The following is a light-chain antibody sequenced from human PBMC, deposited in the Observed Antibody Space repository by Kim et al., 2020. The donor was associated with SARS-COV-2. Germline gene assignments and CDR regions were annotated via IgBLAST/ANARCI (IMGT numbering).Light chain of an antibody. Sequence: DLQMTQSPSSVSASVGDRVTITCRASQGISSWLDWYQQKPGKAPKLLIYAASSLQSGVPSRFSGSGSGTDFTLTISRLQPEDFATDYSQQANSFPWTFGQGTKVDIK. J-gene: IGKJ1*01. V-gene: IGKV1-12*01. CDR3: QQANSFPWT. CDR2: AAS. CDR1: QGISSW.